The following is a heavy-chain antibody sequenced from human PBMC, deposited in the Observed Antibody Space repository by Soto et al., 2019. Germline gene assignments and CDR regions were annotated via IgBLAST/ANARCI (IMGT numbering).Heavy chain of an antibody. CDR2: IYYSGST. Sequence: SETLSLTCTVSGGSISSYYWSWIRQPPGKGLEWIGYIYYSGSTNYNPSLKSRVTISVDTSKNQFSLKLSSVTAADTAVYYCAREAGDFWSGYYYYYYMDGWGKGTTVTVAS. CDR3: AREAGDFWSGYYYYYYMDG. D-gene: IGHD3-3*01. V-gene: IGHV4-59*01. J-gene: IGHJ6*03. CDR1: GGSISSYY.